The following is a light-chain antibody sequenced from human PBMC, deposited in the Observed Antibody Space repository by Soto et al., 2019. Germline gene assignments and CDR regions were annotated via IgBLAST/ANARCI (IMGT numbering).Light chain of an antibody. CDR1: QSISSY. CDR2: AAS. J-gene: IGKJ1*01. Sequence: DIQMTQSPSSLSASVGDRVTITCRASQSISSYLNWYQQKPGKAPKLLIYAASSLQSGVPSRFSGSGSGTDFTLTISSLQPEDFATYYWQQSYSPPQTFGQGTKVEIK. CDR3: QQSYSPPQT. V-gene: IGKV1-39*01.